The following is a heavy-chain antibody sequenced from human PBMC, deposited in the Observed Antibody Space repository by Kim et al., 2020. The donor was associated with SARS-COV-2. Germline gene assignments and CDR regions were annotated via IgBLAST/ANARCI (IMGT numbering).Heavy chain of an antibody. CDR1: GFTFSSYS. V-gene: IGHV3-48*02. Sequence: GGSLRLSCAASGFTFSSYSMDWVRQAPGKGPEWLSYNSPSSDTTYSADSVKGRFTISRDNAKNALYLQMDSLRDGDTAVYYCARPSHVDAPGAFYWYFGISGRGTLVTV. J-gene: IGHJ2*01. D-gene: IGHD2-15*01. CDR2: NSPSSDTT. CDR3: ARPSHVDAPGAFYWYFGI.